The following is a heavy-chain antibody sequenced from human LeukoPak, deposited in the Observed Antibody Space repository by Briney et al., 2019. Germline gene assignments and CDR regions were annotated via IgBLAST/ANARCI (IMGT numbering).Heavy chain of an antibody. CDR1: GFTFSSYS. CDR2: ISSSSSYT. V-gene: IGHV3-21*01. J-gene: IGHJ4*02. D-gene: IGHD2-15*01. CDR3: SSYLGAATIYY. Sequence: PGGSLRLSCAASGFTFSSYSMNWVRQAPGKGLEWVSSISSSSSYTYYADSVKGHFTISRDNAKNTLYLQMNSPRAENTAMYYWSSYLGAATIYYWGEGTPVTASS.